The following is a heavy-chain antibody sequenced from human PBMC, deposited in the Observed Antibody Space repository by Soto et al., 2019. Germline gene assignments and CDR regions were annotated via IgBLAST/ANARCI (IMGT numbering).Heavy chain of an antibody. CDR2: ITGSGAGT. V-gene: IGHV3-23*01. Sequence: PGGSLRLSCAASEFTFSTYALSWVRQAPGKGLEWVSGITGSGAGTYYADSVKGRFTISRDNSKNMLYLQMNSLRADDTAVYYCEKPSQGALYYYGMDVWGQGTTVTVSS. J-gene: IGHJ6*02. CDR1: EFTFSTYA. CDR3: EKPSQGALYYYGMDV.